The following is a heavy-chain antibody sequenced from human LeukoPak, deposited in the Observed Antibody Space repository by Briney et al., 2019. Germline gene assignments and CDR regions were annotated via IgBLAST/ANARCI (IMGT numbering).Heavy chain of an antibody. CDR2: IYYSGST. Sequence: PSEILSLSCTVSDGSISSSSYYWGWIRQPPGKGLEWIGSIYYSGSTYYNPSLKSRVTISVDTSKNQFSLKLSSVTAADTAVYYCARHGGPYYSSSWYGDYYYGMDVWGQGTTVTVSS. J-gene: IGHJ6*02. D-gene: IGHD6-13*01. V-gene: IGHV4-39*01. CDR3: ARHGGPYYSSSWYGDYYYGMDV. CDR1: DGSISSSSYY.